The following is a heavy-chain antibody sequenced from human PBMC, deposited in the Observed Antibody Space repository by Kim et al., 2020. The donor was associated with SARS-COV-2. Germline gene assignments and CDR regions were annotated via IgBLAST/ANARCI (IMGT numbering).Heavy chain of an antibody. Sequence: SVKVSCKASGGTFSSYAISWVRQAPGQGLEWMGGIIPIFGTANYAQKFQGRVTITADESTSTAYMELSSLRSEDTAVYYCARDIPRLGWFDPWGQGTLVTVSP. J-gene: IGHJ5*02. CDR2: IIPIFGTA. CDR1: GGTFSSYA. V-gene: IGHV1-69*13. D-gene: IGHD6-19*01. CDR3: ARDIPRLGWFDP.